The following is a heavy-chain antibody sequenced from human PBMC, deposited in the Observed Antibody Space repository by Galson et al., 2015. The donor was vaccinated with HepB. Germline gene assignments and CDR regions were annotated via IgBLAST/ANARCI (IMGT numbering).Heavy chain of an antibody. CDR1: GFTFSNAW. CDR2: IKTKTDGGTT. V-gene: IGHV3-15*01. D-gene: IGHD3-16*01. J-gene: IGHJ4*02. Sequence: SLRLSCAGSGFTFSNAWMSWVRQAPGKGLEWVGRIKTKTDGGTTDYAAPVKGRFTISRDDSKNTLYLQMNSLKTEDTAVYYCTTVTFMITFGGVTPGVLGWGQGTLVTVSS. CDR3: TTVTFMITFGGVTPGVLG.